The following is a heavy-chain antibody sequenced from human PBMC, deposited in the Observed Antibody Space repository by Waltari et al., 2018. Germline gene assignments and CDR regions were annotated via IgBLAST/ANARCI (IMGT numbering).Heavy chain of an antibody. Sequence: QVQLVQSGAEVKKPGASVKVSCKASGYTFTSYAMHWVRQAPGQRLEWMGWINAGNGNTKYSQECQGRVTITRDTSASTAYMELSSLRSEDMAVYYCARGPNYYGSGSYSPGYFDLWGRGTLVTVSS. CDR3: ARGPNYYGSGSYSPGYFDL. CDR1: GYTFTSYA. CDR2: INAGNGNT. V-gene: IGHV1-3*03. D-gene: IGHD3-10*01. J-gene: IGHJ2*01.